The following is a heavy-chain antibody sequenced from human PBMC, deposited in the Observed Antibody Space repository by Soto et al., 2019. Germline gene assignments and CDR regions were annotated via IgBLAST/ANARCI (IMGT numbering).Heavy chain of an antibody. J-gene: IGHJ3*02. Sequence: PWGALRLSCAASGFTFSSYSMNWVRQAPGKGLEWVSSISSSSSYIYYADSVKGRFTISRDNAKNSLYLQMNSLRAEDTAVYYCARQGGIVVVVAAYAFDIWGQGTTVAFSS. D-gene: IGHD2-15*01. CDR2: ISSSSSYI. CDR1: GFTFSSYS. V-gene: IGHV3-21*01. CDR3: ARQGGIVVVVAAYAFDI.